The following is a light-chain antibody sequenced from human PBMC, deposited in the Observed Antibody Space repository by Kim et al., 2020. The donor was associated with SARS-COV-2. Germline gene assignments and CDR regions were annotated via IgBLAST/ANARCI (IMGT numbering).Light chain of an antibody. J-gene: IGLJ1*01. CDR1: KWGDKS. CDR2: QDN. CDR3: QAWDSSTHNYV. Sequence: PGQTASTTGSGYKWGDKSVSWYRQKPGQSPMLLIYQDNQRPSGIPERFSGSNTGNTATLTISGTQAMDEADYYCQAWDSSTHNYVFGAGTKVTVL. V-gene: IGLV3-1*01.